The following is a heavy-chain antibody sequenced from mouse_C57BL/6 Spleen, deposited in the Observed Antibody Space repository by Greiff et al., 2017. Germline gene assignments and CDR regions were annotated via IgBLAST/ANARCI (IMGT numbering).Heavy chain of an antibody. CDR2: IYPRSGNT. CDR1: GYTFTSYG. Sequence: QVQLKQSGAELARPGASVKLSCKASGYTFTSYGISWVKQRTGQGLEWIGEIYPRSGNTYYNEKFKGKATLTADKSSSTAYMELRSLTSEDSAVYFCARRATVVDYWGQGTTLTVSS. V-gene: IGHV1-81*01. J-gene: IGHJ2*01. D-gene: IGHD1-1*01. CDR3: ARRATVVDY.